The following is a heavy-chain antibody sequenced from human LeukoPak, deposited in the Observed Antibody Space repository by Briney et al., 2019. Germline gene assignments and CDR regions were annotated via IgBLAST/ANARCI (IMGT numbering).Heavy chain of an antibody. J-gene: IGHJ5*02. CDR1: GGSISAYY. Sequence: SETLSLTCTVSGGSISAYYWSWIRQSPGKGLEWIGYIYYSGSTKYNPSLKSRVTISVDTSKNQFSLKLSSVTAADTAVYYCARSSYDFWSGYADGNWFDPWGQGTLVTVSS. CDR3: ARSSYDFWSGYADGNWFDP. D-gene: IGHD3-3*01. CDR2: IYYSGST. V-gene: IGHV4-59*01.